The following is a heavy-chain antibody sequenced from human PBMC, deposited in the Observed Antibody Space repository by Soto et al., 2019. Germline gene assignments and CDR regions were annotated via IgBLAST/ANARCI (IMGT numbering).Heavy chain of an antibody. Sequence: SETLSLTCTVSGGSISSYYWSWIRQPPGKGLEWIGYIYYSGSTNYNPSFKSRVTISVDTSKNQLSLKLNSVTAADTAVYYCARRYGYYFDYWGQGTLVTVS. J-gene: IGHJ4*02. D-gene: IGHD4-17*01. CDR2: IYYSGST. CDR1: GGSISSYY. CDR3: ARRYGYYFDY. V-gene: IGHV4-59*08.